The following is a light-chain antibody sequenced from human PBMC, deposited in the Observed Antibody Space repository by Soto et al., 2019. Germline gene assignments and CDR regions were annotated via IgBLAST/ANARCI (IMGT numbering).Light chain of an antibody. V-gene: IGKV1-5*01. J-gene: IGKJ1*01. CDR2: DAY. Sequence: DVKMSQSPSTLSPSIADRVTITCRASQCISNCLALYQQKPGKAPRVLIYDAYSLETGVPSRFSGSGSGTEFTLTIISLQPDDFATYYCEPYNSYWRFAQGTKVDTK. CDR3: EPYNSYWR. CDR1: QCISNC.